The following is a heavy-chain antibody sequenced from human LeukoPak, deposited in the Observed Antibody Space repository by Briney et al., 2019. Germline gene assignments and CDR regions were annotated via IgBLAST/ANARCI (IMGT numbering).Heavy chain of an antibody. D-gene: IGHD1-26*01. CDR2: INPNSGDI. V-gene: IGHV1-2*06. J-gene: IGHJ4*02. Sequence: ASVKVSCKASGYTFTGHYLNWLRQAPGQGLEWMGRINPNSGDIKYADKFQGRVIMTRDTSTSTAYMGLNGLTSDDTASYYCARDMWELPSDYYYDYWGQGSLVTVSS. CDR3: ARDMWELPSDYYYDY. CDR1: GYTFTGHY.